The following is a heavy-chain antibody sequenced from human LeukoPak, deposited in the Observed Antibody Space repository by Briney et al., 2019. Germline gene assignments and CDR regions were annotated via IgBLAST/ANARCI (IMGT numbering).Heavy chain of an antibody. J-gene: IGHJ4*02. CDR3: ARDGDYYYDSSGYSIFDY. Sequence: PGGSLRLSCAASGFTFSSYSMNWVRQAPGKGLEWVSSISSSSSYIYYADSVKGRFTISRDSAKNSLYLQMNSLRAEDTAVYYCARDGDYYYDSSGYSIFDYWGQGTLVTVSS. V-gene: IGHV3-21*01. CDR1: GFTFSSYS. D-gene: IGHD3-22*01. CDR2: ISSSSSYI.